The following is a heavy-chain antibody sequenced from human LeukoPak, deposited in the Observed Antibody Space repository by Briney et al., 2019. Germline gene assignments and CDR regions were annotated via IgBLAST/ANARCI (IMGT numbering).Heavy chain of an antibody. CDR1: GFTFSNAW. Sequence: GGSLRLSCAASGFTFSNAWLTWVRQAPGKGLEWVGRIKSKADGGTIDYAAPVKDRFTISRDDSKNTLYLQMNNLKTEDTAVYYCSLWSRDYWGQGTLVTVSS. J-gene: IGHJ4*02. CDR3: SLWSRDY. V-gene: IGHV3-15*01. CDR2: IKSKADGGTI. D-gene: IGHD3-10*01.